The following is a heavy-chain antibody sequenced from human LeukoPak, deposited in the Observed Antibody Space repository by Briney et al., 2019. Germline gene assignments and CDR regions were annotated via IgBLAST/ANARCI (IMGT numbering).Heavy chain of an antibody. Sequence: GGSLRLSCAASGFTFSSYSMNWVRQAPGKGLEWVSSISSSSSYIYYADSVKGRFTISRDNAKNPLYLQMNSLRAEDTAVYYCARDRGSSSPVYNWFDPWGQGTLVTVSS. CDR3: ARDRGSSSPVYNWFDP. CDR2: ISSSSSYI. V-gene: IGHV3-21*01. CDR1: GFTFSSYS. J-gene: IGHJ5*02. D-gene: IGHD6-6*01.